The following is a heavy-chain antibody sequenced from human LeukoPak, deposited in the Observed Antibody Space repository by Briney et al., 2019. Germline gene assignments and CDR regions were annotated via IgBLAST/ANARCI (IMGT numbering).Heavy chain of an antibody. V-gene: IGHV4-59*08. CDR2: IYYSGST. CDR3: ARLFVGAPEAFDY. J-gene: IGHJ4*02. D-gene: IGHD1-26*01. Sequence: SETLSLTCTVSGGSISSYYWSWIRQPPGKGLEWIGYIYYSGSTNYNPSLKSRVTISVDTSKNQFSLKLSSVTAADTAVYYCARLFVGAPEAFDYWGQGTLVTVSS. CDR1: GGSISSYY.